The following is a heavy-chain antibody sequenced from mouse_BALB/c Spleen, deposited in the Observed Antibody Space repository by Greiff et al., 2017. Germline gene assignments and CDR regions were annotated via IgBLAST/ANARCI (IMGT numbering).Heavy chain of an antibody. Sequence: EVMLVESGGGLVKPGGSLKLSCAASGFTFSSYAMSWVRQTPEKRLEWVASISSGGSTYYPDSVKGRFTISRDNARNILYLQMSSLRSEDTAMYYCARYYGSSYDYAMDYWGQGTSVTVSS. V-gene: IGHV5-6-5*01. CDR1: GFTFSSYA. J-gene: IGHJ4*01. CDR2: ISSGGST. D-gene: IGHD1-1*01. CDR3: ARYYGSSYDYAMDY.